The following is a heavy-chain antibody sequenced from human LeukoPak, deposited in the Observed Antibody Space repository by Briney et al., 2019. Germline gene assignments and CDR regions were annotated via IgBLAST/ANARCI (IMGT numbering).Heavy chain of an antibody. V-gene: IGHV4-39*07. CDR3: ARLQRVATIAPHVWFDP. Sequence: SETLSLTCTVSGGSISSSSYYWGWIRQPPGKGLEWIGSIYYSGSTYYNPSLKSRVTISVDRSKNQFSLKLSSVTAADTAVYYCARLQRVATIAPHVWFDPWGQGTLVTVSS. J-gene: IGHJ5*02. D-gene: IGHD5-12*01. CDR2: IYYSGST. CDR1: GGSISSSSYY.